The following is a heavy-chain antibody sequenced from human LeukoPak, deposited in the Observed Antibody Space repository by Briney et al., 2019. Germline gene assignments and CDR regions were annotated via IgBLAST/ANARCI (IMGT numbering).Heavy chain of an antibody. Sequence: GGSLRLSCAASGFTFSDYVMGWVRQAPGKGLEWVSGISDSGGSTYYADSVKGRFTISRDNSKNTLYLQMNSLRAEDTAVYYCAKKPFGANYFDYWGQGTLVTVSS. CDR3: AKKPFGANYFDY. V-gene: IGHV3-23*01. D-gene: IGHD3-10*01. J-gene: IGHJ4*02. CDR2: ISDSGGST. CDR1: GFTFSDYV.